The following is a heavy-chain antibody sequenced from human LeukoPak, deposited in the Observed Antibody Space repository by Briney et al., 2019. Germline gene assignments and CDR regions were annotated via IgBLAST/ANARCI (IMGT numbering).Heavy chain of an antibody. V-gene: IGHV4-39*01. D-gene: IGHD3-22*01. CDR1: RDSTSTSTNS. CDR2: IHYGGNT. Sequence: PSGTLSLTRNVSRDSTSTSTNSWGWIRQPPGKGLEWIGSIHYGGNTFYNPSLKCRLTISVDPSKSQLSLELNSVTAADTAIYYCATSWLLRFFDSWGHGTLVTVSS. J-gene: IGHJ5*01. CDR3: ATSWLLRFFDS.